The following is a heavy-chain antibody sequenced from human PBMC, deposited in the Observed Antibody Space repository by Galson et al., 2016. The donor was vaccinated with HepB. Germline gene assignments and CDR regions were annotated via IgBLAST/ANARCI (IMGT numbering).Heavy chain of an antibody. J-gene: IGHJ6*04. D-gene: IGHD2-15*01. V-gene: IGHV3-53*01. CDR1: GFTVSSNY. CDR3: ARDSCSGGSCYSDYYYGMDV. CDR2: IYSGGST. Sequence: SLRLSCAASGFTVSSNYMSWVRQAPGKGLEWVSVIYSGGSTYYADSVKGRFTISRDNSKNTLYLQMNSLRAEDTAVYYCARDSCSGGSCYSDYYYGMDVWGKGTTVTVSS.